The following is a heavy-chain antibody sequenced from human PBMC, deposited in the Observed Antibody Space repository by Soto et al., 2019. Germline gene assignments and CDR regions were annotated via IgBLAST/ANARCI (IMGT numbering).Heavy chain of an antibody. CDR2: IFHSGTT. CDR1: GYSITNVNW. Sequence: QVQLQESGPGLVKPSDTLSLTCTVSGYSITNVNWWAWIRQPPGKGLEWIGYIFHSGTTHYNPSPKGRVPMSVAPPRNQFPRRGDSRRAEDPAVYYCARSPYADAFDIWGQGKMFTVSS. J-gene: IGHJ3*02. D-gene: IGHD2-2*01. V-gene: IGHV4-28*01. CDR3: ARSPYADAFDI.